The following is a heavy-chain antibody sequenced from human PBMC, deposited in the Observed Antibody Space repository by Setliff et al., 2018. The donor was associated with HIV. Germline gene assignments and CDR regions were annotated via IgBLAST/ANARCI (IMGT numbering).Heavy chain of an antibody. CDR3: ERDFEGMSTIDGFED. CDR1: GFTFSAYG. J-gene: IGHJ5*01. V-gene: IGHV3-74*01. CDR2: IKSDGSMT. D-gene: IGHD1-1*01. Sequence: GGSLRLSCVASGFTFSAYGMHWVRQVPGMGPVWVSNIKSDGSMTRYADSVTGRFIISRDNTKNTLYLEMRSLTSEDTAVYYCERDFEGMSTIDGFEDWGQGTLVTVSS.